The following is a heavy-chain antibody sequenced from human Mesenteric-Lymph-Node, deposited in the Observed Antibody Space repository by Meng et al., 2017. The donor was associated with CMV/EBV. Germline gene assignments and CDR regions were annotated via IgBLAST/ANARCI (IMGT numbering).Heavy chain of an antibody. Sequence: VQLYKWGEGRLKPSETCSCACAVYGGSFRGYYWHWIRQSPEKGLEWIGEINHSGSTTYNPSFTSRIIISVDTSTNQISLNMSSVTAADTAVYYCARGSSYDILTGYFDYWGQGALVTVSS. CDR1: GGSFRGYY. D-gene: IGHD3-9*01. CDR2: INHSGST. CDR3: ARGSSYDILTGYFDY. V-gene: IGHV4-34*01. J-gene: IGHJ4*02.